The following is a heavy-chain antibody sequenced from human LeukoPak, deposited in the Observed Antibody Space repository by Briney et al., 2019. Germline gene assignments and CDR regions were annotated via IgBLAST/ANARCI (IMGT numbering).Heavy chain of an antibody. D-gene: IGHD3-3*01. J-gene: IGHJ6*03. CDR2: LSGSGGSV. CDR1: GFIFSNYA. V-gene: IGHV3-23*01. CDR3: AKGNGFLQWPHPMDV. Sequence: GGSLRLSCATSGFIFSNYAMSWVRQAPGKGLEWASTLSGSGGSVYYLDSVKGRFTISRDNSKDILYLQVNSLRAEDTATYYCAKGNGFLQWPHPMDVWGKGTTVTVSS.